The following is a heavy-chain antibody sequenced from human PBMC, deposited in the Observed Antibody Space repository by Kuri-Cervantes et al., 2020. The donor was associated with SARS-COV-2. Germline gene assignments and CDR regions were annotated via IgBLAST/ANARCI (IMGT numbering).Heavy chain of an antibody. J-gene: IGHJ2*01. Sequence: GESLKISCAASGFTLSACDMHWVRQVTGKGLEWVATIATSGDTYYLNSVKGRFTISRESARNSLYLQMNRLRVEDTAVYYCVREAPGSASGITSFDLWGRGTLVTVSS. CDR3: VREAPGSASGITSFDL. V-gene: IGHV3-13*01. D-gene: IGHD3-10*01. CDR2: IATSGDT. CDR1: GFTLSACD.